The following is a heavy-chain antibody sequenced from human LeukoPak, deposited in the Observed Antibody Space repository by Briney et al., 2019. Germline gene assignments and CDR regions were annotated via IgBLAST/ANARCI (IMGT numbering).Heavy chain of an antibody. V-gene: IGHV1-8*01. J-gene: IGHJ4*02. CDR1: GYTFTIYD. D-gene: IGHD3-22*01. CDR2: MNPNRGNT. CDR3: ARGRIRSSGYYFHY. Sequence: ASVKVSCKASGYTFTIYDINWVRQATGQGREWMGWMNPNRGNTGYAQKFQGRVTMTRNTSISTAYMELSSLRSEDTAVYYCARGRIRSSGYYFHYWGQGTLVTVSS.